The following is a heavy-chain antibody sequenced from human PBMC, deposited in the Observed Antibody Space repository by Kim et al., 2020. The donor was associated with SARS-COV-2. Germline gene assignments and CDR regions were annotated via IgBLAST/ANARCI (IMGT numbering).Heavy chain of an antibody. V-gene: IGHV4-59*01. J-gene: IGHJ4*02. Sequence: SETLSLTCNVSGDSINNYYWNWIRQPPGKGLEWIGYIYYSGSTKYNPSLNSRVTISIDPSKHQFSLNLQSVTAADTAVYYCARGYCSGSTCYLYYFDYWGQGTLVTVSS. CDR2: IYYSGST. CDR1: GDSINNYY. CDR3: ARGYCSGSTCYLYYFDY. D-gene: IGHD2-15*01.